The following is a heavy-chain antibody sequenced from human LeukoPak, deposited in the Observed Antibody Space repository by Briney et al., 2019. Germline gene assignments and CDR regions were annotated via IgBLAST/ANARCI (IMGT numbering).Heavy chain of an antibody. J-gene: IGHJ4*02. Sequence: ASVKVSCKASGYTFTSYAMHWVRQAPGQRLEWMGWINAGNGNTKYSQKFQGRVTITRDTSASTAYMELSSLRSEDTAVYYCALYGSGSYSAVDYWGQGTLVTVSS. CDR2: INAGNGNT. D-gene: IGHD3-10*01. CDR1: GYTFTSYA. CDR3: ALYGSGSYSAVDY. V-gene: IGHV1-3*01.